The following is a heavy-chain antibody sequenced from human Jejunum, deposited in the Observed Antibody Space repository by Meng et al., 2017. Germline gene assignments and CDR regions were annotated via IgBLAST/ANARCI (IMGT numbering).Heavy chain of an antibody. J-gene: IGHJ5*02. CDR1: GASISSRSYY. V-gene: IGHV4-61*05. D-gene: IGHD2-15*01. Sequence: QLQLQESGPGLVKPSETLSLTGTVSGASISSRSYYWGWIRRPPGKGLEWIGEINQNGRTNYNPSLESRVTISMDKSKKEFSLRLASVTAADTALYYCVRGRDPMVVGELDPWGQGTLVTVSS. CDR3: VRGRDPMVVGELDP. CDR2: INQNGRT.